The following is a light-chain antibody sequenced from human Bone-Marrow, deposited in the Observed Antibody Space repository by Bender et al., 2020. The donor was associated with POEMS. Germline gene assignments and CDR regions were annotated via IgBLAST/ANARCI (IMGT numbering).Light chain of an antibody. CDR2: EVT. V-gene: IGLV2-8*01. J-gene: IGLJ2*01. Sequence: QSALTQPPSASGSPGQSVTISCTGTSSDVGGYDSVSWYQHHPGKAPKLMIYEVTKRPSGVPDRFSGSKSGNTASLTVSGLQAEDEAAYYCCSYASTSTFIIFGGGTKLTVL. CDR1: SSDVGGYDS. CDR3: CSYASTSTFII.